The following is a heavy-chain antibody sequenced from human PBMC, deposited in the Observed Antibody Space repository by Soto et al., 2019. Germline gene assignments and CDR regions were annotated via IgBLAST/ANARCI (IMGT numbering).Heavy chain of an antibody. Sequence: DTLSLTCTVSGGSISSSSYYWGWIRQPPGKGLEWIGSIYYSGSTYYNPSLKSRVTISVDTSKNQFSLKLSSVTAADTAVYYCARRFEYGMDVWGQGTTVTVSS. V-gene: IGHV4-39*01. CDR1: GGSISSSSYY. CDR3: ARRFEYGMDV. CDR2: IYYSGST. J-gene: IGHJ6*02.